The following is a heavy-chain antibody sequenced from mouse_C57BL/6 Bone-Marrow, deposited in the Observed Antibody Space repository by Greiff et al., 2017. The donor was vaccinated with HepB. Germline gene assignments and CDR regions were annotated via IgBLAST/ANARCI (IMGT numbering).Heavy chain of an antibody. J-gene: IGHJ2*01. CDR3: TGRGDGYPYYFDY. V-gene: IGHV6-3*01. Sequence: EVKVEESGGGLVQPGGSMKLSCVASGFTFSNYWMNWVRQSPEKGLEWVAQIRLKSDNYATPYAESVKGRFIISRDDSKSSVYLQMNNLMAEDTGIYYCTGRGDGYPYYFDYWGQGTTLTVSS. D-gene: IGHD2-3*01. CDR2: IRLKSDNYAT. CDR1: GFTFSNYW.